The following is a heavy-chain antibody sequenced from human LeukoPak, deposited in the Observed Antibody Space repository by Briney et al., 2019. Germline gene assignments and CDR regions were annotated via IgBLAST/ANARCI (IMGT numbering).Heavy chain of an antibody. V-gene: IGHV4-4*02. J-gene: IGHJ4*02. Sequence: PSGTLSLTCAVSGGSISSSNWWSWVRQPPGKGLEWIGSIYYSGSTYYNPSLKSRVTISVDTSKNQFSLKLSSVTAADTAVYYCARQNIYDSSGYLGPDYWGQGTLVTVSS. CDR2: IYYSGST. CDR1: GGSISSSNW. CDR3: ARQNIYDSSGYLGPDY. D-gene: IGHD3-22*01.